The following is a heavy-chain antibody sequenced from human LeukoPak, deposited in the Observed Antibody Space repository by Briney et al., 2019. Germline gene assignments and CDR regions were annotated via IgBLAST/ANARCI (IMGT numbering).Heavy chain of an antibody. J-gene: IGHJ4*02. CDR1: GFTFSSYG. Sequence: PGGSLRLSCAASGFTFSSYGMHWVRQAPGKGLEWVAVISYDGSNKYYADSVKGRFTISRDNSKNTLYLQMNSLRAEDTAVYYCARDIYSGYLDYWGQGTLVTVSS. CDR3: ARDIYSGYLDY. D-gene: IGHD1-26*01. CDR2: ISYDGSNK. V-gene: IGHV3-30*03.